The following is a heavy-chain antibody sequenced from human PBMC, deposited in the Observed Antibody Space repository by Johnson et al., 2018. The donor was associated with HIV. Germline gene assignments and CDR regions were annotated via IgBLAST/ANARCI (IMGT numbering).Heavy chain of an antibody. J-gene: IGHJ3*01. Sequence: VQLVESGGGLVKPGGSLRLSCAVYGLSFSKAWMSWVRQAPGKGLEWVGRIKTKTEGGTTDYAASVKGRFTISRYASQNTLYLQMNSLKTGDTAVYYCSVYFGTAFDVWGQGTMVTVSS. CDR1: GLSFSKAW. V-gene: IGHV3-15*01. CDR3: SVYFGTAFDV. CDR2: IKTKTEGGTT. D-gene: IGHD6-25*01.